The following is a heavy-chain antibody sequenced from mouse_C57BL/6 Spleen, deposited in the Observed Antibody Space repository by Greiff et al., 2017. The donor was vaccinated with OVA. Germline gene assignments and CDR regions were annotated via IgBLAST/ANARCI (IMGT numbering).Heavy chain of an antibody. V-gene: IGHV1-15*01. CDR1: GYTFTDYE. J-gene: IGHJ2*01. CDR3: TRGAYGNYGDY. Sequence: QVQLKQSGAELVRPGASVTLSCKASGYTFTDYEMHWVKQTPVHGLEWIGAIDPETGGTAYNQKFKGKAILTADKSSSTAYMELRSLTSEDSAVYYCTRGAYGNYGDYWGQGTTLTVSS. D-gene: IGHD2-1*01. CDR2: IDPETGGT.